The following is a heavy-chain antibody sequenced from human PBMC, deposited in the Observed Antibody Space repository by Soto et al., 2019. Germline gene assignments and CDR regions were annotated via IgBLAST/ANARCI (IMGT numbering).Heavy chain of an antibody. CDR1: GFTFSSYA. J-gene: IGHJ6*02. V-gene: IGHV3-23*01. Sequence: QPGGSLRLSCAASGFTFSSYAMSWDRQAPGKGLEWVSAISGSGGSTYYADSVKGRFTISRDNSKNTLYLQMNSLRAEDTAVYYCAKALAAAAGYYYYYGMDVWGQGTTVTVSS. CDR3: AKALAAAAGYYYYYGMDV. CDR2: ISGSGGST. D-gene: IGHD6-13*01.